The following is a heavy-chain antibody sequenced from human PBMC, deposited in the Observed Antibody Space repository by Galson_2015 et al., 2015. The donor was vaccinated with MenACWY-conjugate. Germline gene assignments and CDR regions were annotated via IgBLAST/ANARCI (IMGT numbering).Heavy chain of an antibody. CDR1: GFSFSSFG. D-gene: IGHD2-2*01. V-gene: IGHV3-48*01. Sequence: SLRLSCAASGFSFSSFGMNWVRQAPGTGLEWVSYISSSGSAISYADSVKGRFTISRDNARNSLYLQMNSLRVEDTAVYYCTRTSSPGYWGQGTLVTVSS. CDR2: ISSSGSAI. CDR3: TRTSSPGY. J-gene: IGHJ4*02.